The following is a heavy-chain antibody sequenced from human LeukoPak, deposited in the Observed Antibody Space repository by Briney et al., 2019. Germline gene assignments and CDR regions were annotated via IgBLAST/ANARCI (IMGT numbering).Heavy chain of an antibody. D-gene: IGHD2-2*01. CDR3: ARGPRYCSSTSCFYYLDY. CDR2: MNPNSGNT. CDR1: GYTFTSYD. J-gene: IGHJ4*02. Sequence: GASVKVCCKSSGYTFTSYDINWVRQATGQGLEWMGWMNPNSGNTGYAQKFQGRVTMTRNTSISTAYMELSSLRSEDTAVYYCARGPRYCSSTSCFYYLDYWGQGTLVTVSS. V-gene: IGHV1-8*01.